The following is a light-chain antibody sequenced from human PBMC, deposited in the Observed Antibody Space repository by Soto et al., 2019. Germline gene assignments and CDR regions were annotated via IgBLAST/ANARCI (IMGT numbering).Light chain of an antibody. CDR1: ALPKQY. Sequence: SYELTQPPSVSVSPGQTARITCSGDALPKQYAYWYQQKPGQAPVLVIYKDSERPSGIPERFSGSSSGTTVTLTTSGAQAEDEADYYCQSADSRGTYVVFGGGTKLTVL. CDR2: KDS. CDR3: QSADSRGTYVV. V-gene: IGLV3-25*03. J-gene: IGLJ2*01.